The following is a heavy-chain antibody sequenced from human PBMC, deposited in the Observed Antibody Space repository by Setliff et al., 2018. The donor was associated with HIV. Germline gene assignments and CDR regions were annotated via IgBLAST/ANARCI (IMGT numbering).Heavy chain of an antibody. J-gene: IGHJ4*02. CDR1: GGSFNDYY. V-gene: IGHV4-34*01. Sequence: SETLSLTCAVYGGSFNDYYWTWIRQPPGKGLEWIGEIDHSGSTKYHASLKSRVTISIATSKNQISLKLSSVTAADTAVYYCARGLNYYGSGSYLPLGYWGQGTLVTVSS. CDR2: IDHSGST. CDR3: ARGLNYYGSGSYLPLGY. D-gene: IGHD3-10*01.